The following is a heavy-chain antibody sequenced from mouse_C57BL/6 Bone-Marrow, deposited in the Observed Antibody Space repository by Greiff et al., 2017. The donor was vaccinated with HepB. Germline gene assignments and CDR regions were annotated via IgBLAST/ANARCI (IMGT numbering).Heavy chain of an antibody. CDR2: ISDGGSYT. D-gene: IGHD4-1*01. CDR3: ARDRWEGYAMDY. Sequence: EVQLQESGGGLVKPGGSLKLSCAASGFTFSSYAMSWVRQTPEKRLEWVATISDGGSYTYYPDNVKGRFTISRDNAKNNLYLQMSHLKSEDTAMYYCARDRWEGYAMDYWGQGTSVTVSS. CDR1: GFTFSSYA. J-gene: IGHJ4*01. V-gene: IGHV5-4*01.